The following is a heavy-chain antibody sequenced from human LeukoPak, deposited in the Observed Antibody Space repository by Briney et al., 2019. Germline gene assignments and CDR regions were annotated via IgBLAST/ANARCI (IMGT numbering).Heavy chain of an antibody. V-gene: IGHV3-23*01. CDR3: AHGGLYYLDY. Sequence: GGSLRLSCAASGFTFSSHGMSWVRQAPGKGLEWVSAISGSGNTYYADSVKGRFTISRDISKNTLHLQMNSLRAEDTAVYYCAHGGLYYLDYWGQGTLVTVSS. D-gene: IGHD3-10*01. CDR1: GFTFSSHG. J-gene: IGHJ4*02. CDR2: ISGSGNT.